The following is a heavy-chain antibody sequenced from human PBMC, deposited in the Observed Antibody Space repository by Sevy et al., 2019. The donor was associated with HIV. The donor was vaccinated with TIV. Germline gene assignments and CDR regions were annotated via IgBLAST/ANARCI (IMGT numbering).Heavy chain of an antibody. D-gene: IGHD2-15*01. V-gene: IGHV3-30-3*01. CDR2: ISYDRSNK. J-gene: IGHJ6*03. CDR1: GFTFSSYA. Sequence: GGSLRLSCAASGFTFSSYAMHWVRQAPCKGLEWVAVISYDRSNKYYADSVKGRFTISRDNSKNTLYLQMNSLRAEDTAVYYCAREYCSGGSCYFKGYYYYYMDVWGKGTTVTVSS. CDR3: AREYCSGGSCYFKGYYYYYMDV.